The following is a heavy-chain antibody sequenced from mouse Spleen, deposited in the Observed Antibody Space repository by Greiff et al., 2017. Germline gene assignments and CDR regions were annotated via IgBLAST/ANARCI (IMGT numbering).Heavy chain of an antibody. J-gene: IGHJ2*01. CDR2: ISSGGST. Sequence: EVKLVESGGGLVKPGGSLKLSCAASGFTFSSYAMSWVRQTPEKRLEWVASISSGGSTYYPDSVKGRFTISRDNARNIPYLQMSSLRSEDTAMYYCASYDGYPFDYWGQGTTLTVSS. D-gene: IGHD2-3*01. CDR1: GFTFSSYA. V-gene: IGHV5-6-5*01. CDR3: ASYDGYPFDY.